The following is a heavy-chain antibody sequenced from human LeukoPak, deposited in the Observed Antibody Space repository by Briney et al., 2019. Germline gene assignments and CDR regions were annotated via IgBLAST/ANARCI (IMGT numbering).Heavy chain of an antibody. CDR3: ARNPDSDYDY. CDR1: GFTFSDYW. J-gene: IGHJ4*02. D-gene: IGHD1-26*01. CDR2: IKTDGSIT. Sequence: PGGSLRLSCAASGFTFSDYWMHWVRQAPGKGLVWVSHIKTDGSITDYADSAKGRFTNSRDNARNTLYLQMDSLRVEDTAVYYCARNPDSDYDYWGQGALVTVSS. V-gene: IGHV3-74*01.